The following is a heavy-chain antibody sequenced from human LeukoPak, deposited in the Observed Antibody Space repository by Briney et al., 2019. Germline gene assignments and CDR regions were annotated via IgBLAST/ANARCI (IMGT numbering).Heavy chain of an antibody. CDR3: AGLLTPYCRSTTCYPGDY. J-gene: IGHJ4*02. D-gene: IGHD2-2*01. Sequence: GGSLRLSCAASGFTFSSYSMNWVRPAPGKGLEWVSSISSSSSYIYYADSVKGRFTISRDNAKNSLYLQMNSLRDEDTAVYYCAGLLTPYCRSTTCYPGDYWGQGTLVTVSS. V-gene: IGHV3-21*01. CDR1: GFTFSSYS. CDR2: ISSSSSYI.